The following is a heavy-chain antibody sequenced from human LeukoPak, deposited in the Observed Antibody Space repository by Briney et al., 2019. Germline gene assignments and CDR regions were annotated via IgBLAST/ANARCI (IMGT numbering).Heavy chain of an antibody. CDR1: GYTFTSYA. CDR3: ARDPYYDSSGTSRDY. CDR2: INKNSGNP. D-gene: IGHD3-22*01. Sequence: ASVTVSFKASGYTFTSYAMNWVRQAPGKGGEGVGWINKNSGNPTYTQGFRGGFVFYLDTSVSTAYLQISSLKAEDTAVYYCARDPYYDSSGTSRDYWGQGTLVTVSS. V-gene: IGHV7-4-1*02. J-gene: IGHJ4*02.